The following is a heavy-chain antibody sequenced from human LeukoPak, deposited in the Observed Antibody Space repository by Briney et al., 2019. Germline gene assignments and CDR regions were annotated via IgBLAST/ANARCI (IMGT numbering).Heavy chain of an antibody. D-gene: IGHD3-3*01. CDR3: ARGKYYDFWSGYYTRDTTGGFDY. V-gene: IGHV3-33*01. J-gene: IGHJ4*02. CDR1: GFTSSSYG. CDR2: IWYDGSNK. Sequence: GGSLRLSCAASGFTSSSYGMHWVRQAPGKGLEWVAVIWYDGSNKYYADSVKGRFTISRDNSKNTLYLQMNSLRAEDTAVYYCARGKYYDFWSGYYTRDTTGGFDYWGQGTLVTVSS.